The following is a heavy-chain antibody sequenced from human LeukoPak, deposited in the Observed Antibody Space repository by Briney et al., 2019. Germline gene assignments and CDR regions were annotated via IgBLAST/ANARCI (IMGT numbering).Heavy chain of an antibody. CDR3: ARGPTRANSPDY. CDR2: IKQDGSEK. D-gene: IGHD2/OR15-2a*01. V-gene: IGHV3-7*01. Sequence: PGGSLRLSCAASGFTFSSYWMSWVRQAPGKGLEWVAKIKQDGSEKYYVESVKGRFTLSRDNAKNSLYLQMNSLRAEDTAVYYCARGPTRANSPDYWGQGTLVTVSS. J-gene: IGHJ4*02. CDR1: GFTFSSYW.